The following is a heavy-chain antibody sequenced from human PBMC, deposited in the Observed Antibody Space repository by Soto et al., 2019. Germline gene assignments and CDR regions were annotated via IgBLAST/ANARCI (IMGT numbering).Heavy chain of an antibody. CDR3: AKDSNKYSSSLRGRYFDY. Sequence: VQLLESGGGLVQRGGSLRLSCAASGFPFSSYVMSWVRQAPGKGLEWVSGISGGGSNTFYADSVKGRFTISRDNSKNTLLLQMNSLGAEDAGVYYCAKDSNKYSSSLRGRYFDYWGQGIGVTVSS. CDR1: GFPFSSYV. J-gene: IGHJ4*02. CDR2: ISGGGSNT. V-gene: IGHV3-23*01. D-gene: IGHD4-4*01.